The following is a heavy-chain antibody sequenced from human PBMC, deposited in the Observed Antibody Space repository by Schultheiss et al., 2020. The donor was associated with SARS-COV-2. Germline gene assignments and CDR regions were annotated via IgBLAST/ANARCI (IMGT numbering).Heavy chain of an antibody. J-gene: IGHJ4*02. CDR1: GYTFTSYA. V-gene: IGHV1-3*01. CDR2: INAGNGNT. Sequence: ASVKVSCKASGYTFTSYAMHWVRQAPGQRLEWMGWINAGNGNTKYSQKFQGRVTITRDTSASTAYMELSSLRSDDTAVYYCARVPRSPFAAVKQWLFDYWGQGTLVTVSS. CDR3: ARVPRSPFAAVKQWLFDY. D-gene: IGHD6-19*01.